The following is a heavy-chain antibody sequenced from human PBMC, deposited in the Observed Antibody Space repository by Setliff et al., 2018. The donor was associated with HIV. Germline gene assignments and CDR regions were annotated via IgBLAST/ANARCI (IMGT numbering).Heavy chain of an antibody. CDR2: LIPVLGEP. V-gene: IGHV1-69*11. J-gene: IGHJ4*02. CDR3: ARGVLYGLSEY. CDR1: GHTPRHYG. D-gene: IGHD3-10*01. Sequence: ASVKVSCKASGHTPRHYGINWIRQAPGQGLEWVGSLIPVLGEPHYASRFQGRVTITADDSTNTAYLELSNLRFDDTATYYCARGVLYGLSEYWGTGSLVTVSS.